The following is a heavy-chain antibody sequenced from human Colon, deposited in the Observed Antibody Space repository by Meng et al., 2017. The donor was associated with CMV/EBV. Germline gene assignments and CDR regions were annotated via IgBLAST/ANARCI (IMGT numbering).Heavy chain of an antibody. J-gene: IGHJ6*02. CDR2: IRSDGGDK. Sequence: GESLKISCAASGFTFSNYGMHWVRQAPGKGLEWVAFIRSDGGDKYYADSVKGRFTVSRDNSKNTLYLQMNSLKTEDTGVYFCTSDRVAAGNIYYYHHGIDVWGQGTTVTVSS. D-gene: IGHD6-13*01. CDR3: TSDRVAAGNIYYYHHGIDV. CDR1: GFTFSNYG. V-gene: IGHV3-30*02.